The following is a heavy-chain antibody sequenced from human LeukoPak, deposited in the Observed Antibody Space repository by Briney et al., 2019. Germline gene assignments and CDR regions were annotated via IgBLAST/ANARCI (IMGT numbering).Heavy chain of an antibody. CDR2: ISYDGSNK. J-gene: IGHJ4*02. CDR1: GFTFSSYA. D-gene: IGHD2/OR15-2a*01. Sequence: PGGSLRLSCAASGFTFSSYAMPWVRQAPGKGLEWVAVISYDGSNKYYADSVKGRFTISRDNSKNTLYLQMNSLRAGDTAVYYCAREGGTTWTPFDYWGQGTLVTVSS. CDR3: AREGGTTWTPFDY. V-gene: IGHV3-30*01.